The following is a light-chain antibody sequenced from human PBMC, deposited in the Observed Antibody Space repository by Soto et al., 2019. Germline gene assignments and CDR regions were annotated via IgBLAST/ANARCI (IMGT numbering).Light chain of an antibody. V-gene: IGLV2-14*01. CDR1: SSDVGGYNY. CDR2: VVS. Sequence: QSALTQPASVSGSPGQSITISCTGTSSDVGGYNYVSWYQQHPDKAPKLMIYVVSKRPSGVTNRFSGSKSRNTTSLTISGLQAEDDSDYYCSSYTSSDTPYVFGTGTKLTVL. J-gene: IGLJ1*01. CDR3: SSYTSSDTPYV.